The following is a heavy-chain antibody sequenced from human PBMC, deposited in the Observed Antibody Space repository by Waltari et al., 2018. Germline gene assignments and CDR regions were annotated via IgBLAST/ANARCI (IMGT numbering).Heavy chain of an antibody. CDR3: VRGTDDLNWLTH. CDR1: GFPITNGYY. J-gene: IGHJ1*01. D-gene: IGHD1-1*01. CDR2: IVHRGTP. V-gene: IGHV4-38-2*01. Sequence: QVQLEESGPRLVKPSETLSLTCAVSGFPITNGYYWGWIRQTPGRGLEWIGSIVHRGTPYYNPSLQSRLTISRDTSKNQIFLNLASVTAADTAIYYCVRGTDDLNWLTHWGQGILVTVSS.